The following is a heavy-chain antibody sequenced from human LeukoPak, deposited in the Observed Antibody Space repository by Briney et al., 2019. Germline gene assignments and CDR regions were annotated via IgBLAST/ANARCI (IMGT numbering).Heavy chain of an antibody. CDR1: GFTFDDYA. J-gene: IGHJ4*02. Sequence: PGRSLRLSCAASGFTFDDYAMRWVRQAPGKGLEWVSGISWSSGSIGYADSVKGRFTISRDNAKNSLYLQMNSLRAEDMALYYCAKAAWDTAMVLDYWGQGTLVTVSS. CDR3: AKAAWDTAMVLDY. CDR2: ISWSSGSI. V-gene: IGHV3-9*03. D-gene: IGHD5-18*01.